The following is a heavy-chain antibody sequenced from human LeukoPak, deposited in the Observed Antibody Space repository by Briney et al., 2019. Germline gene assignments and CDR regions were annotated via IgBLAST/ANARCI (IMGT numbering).Heavy chain of an antibody. CDR3: ARRRTTGTTGYFDF. Sequence: SETLSLTCTVSGGSISTYYWSWIRQPPGKGLEWIGYIYTSKSTNYNPSLKSRVTISVDTSKNQFSLMLSSVTAADTAFYYCARRRTTGTTGYFDFWGRGILVTVSS. D-gene: IGHD1-1*01. CDR2: IYTSKST. J-gene: IGHJ4*02. CDR1: GGSISTYY. V-gene: IGHV4-4*09.